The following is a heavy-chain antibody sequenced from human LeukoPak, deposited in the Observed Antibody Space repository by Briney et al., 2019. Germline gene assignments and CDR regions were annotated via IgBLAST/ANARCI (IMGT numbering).Heavy chain of an antibody. V-gene: IGHV4-31*03. J-gene: IGHJ3*02. CDR2: IYYSGST. CDR3: ARVGIKRIPI. Sequence: SQILSLTCTVSGGSISSGGYYWSWIRQHPGKGLEWIGYIYYSGSTYYNPSLKSRVTISVDTSKNQFSLKLSSVTAADTAVYYCARVGIKRIPIWGQGTMVTVSS. CDR1: GGSISSGGYY. D-gene: IGHD2-15*01.